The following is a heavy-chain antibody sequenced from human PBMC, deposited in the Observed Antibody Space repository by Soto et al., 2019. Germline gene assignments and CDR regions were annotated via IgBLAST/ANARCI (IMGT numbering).Heavy chain of an antibody. Sequence: QVQLVQSGGEVKKPGASVKVSCKASGYTFTSYAISWVRQAPGQGLEWMGWISAYNANTNYAQKVQGRGVMTTDTCTSTAYMELRSLRSDDTAVYYCARKPLGSSITMIRRGGAYYFDYWGQGTLVTVSS. V-gene: IGHV1-18*01. CDR1: GYTFTSYA. CDR3: ARKPLGSSITMIRRGGAYYFDY. CDR2: ISAYNANT. J-gene: IGHJ4*02. D-gene: IGHD3-10*01.